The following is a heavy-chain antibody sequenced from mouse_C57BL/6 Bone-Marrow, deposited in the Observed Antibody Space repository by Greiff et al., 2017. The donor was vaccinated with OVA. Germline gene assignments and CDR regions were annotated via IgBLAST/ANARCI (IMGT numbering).Heavy chain of an antibody. CDR3: AREGQLRRRYFDY. V-gene: IGHV5-4*01. J-gene: IGHJ2*01. D-gene: IGHD3-2*02. CDR1: GFTFSSYA. Sequence: EVKLVESGGGLVKPGGSLKLSCAASGFTFSSYAMSWVRQTPEQRLEWVATISDGGSYTYYPDNVKGRFTISRDNAKNNLYMQMSHLKSEDTAMYYCAREGQLRRRYFDYWGQGTTLTVSS. CDR2: ISDGGSYT.